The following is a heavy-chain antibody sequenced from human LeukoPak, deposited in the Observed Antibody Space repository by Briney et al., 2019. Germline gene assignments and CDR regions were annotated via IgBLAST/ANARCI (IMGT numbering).Heavy chain of an antibody. Sequence: GGSLRLSCAASGLAFSYYWMSWVRQAPGKGLEWVANIKQDGSEKHYVDSVKGRFTVSRDNAKNSLYLQMNSLRAEDTAVYYCAVYYSSGPIAYWGQGTLVTVSS. V-gene: IGHV3-7*01. CDR2: IKQDGSEK. D-gene: IGHD3-22*01. CDR3: AVYYSSGPIAY. J-gene: IGHJ4*02. CDR1: GLAFSYYW.